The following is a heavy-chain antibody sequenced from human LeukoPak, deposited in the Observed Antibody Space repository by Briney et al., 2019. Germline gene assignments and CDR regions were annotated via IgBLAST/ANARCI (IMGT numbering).Heavy chain of an antibody. CDR1: GGSTSSYY. Sequence: SETLSLTCSVSGGSTSSYYWSWIRQAPGKGLEWIGYIYFDGTTNYSPSLKRRVTISLDTSKNQFSLKLRSVTAADTAVYYCARERGDTAAPDAFDFWGQGRLVTVAS. D-gene: IGHD5-18*01. CDR3: ARERGDTAAPDAFDF. J-gene: IGHJ3*01. V-gene: IGHV4-59*01. CDR2: IYFDGTT.